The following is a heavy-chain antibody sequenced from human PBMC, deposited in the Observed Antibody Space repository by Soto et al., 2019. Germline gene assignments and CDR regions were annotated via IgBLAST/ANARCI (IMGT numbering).Heavy chain of an antibody. D-gene: IGHD2-15*01. CDR2: ISYDGSNK. J-gene: IGHJ6*02. Sequence: GGSLRLSCVVSGFTFSNVWMSWVRQAPGKGLEWVAVISYDGSNKYYADSVKGRFTISRDNSKNTLYLQMNSLRAEDTAVYYCAKVLGRTRYCSGGSCYSEYYYYGMDVWGQGTTVTVSS. CDR1: GFTFSNVW. CDR3: AKVLGRTRYCSGGSCYSEYYYYGMDV. V-gene: IGHV3-30*18.